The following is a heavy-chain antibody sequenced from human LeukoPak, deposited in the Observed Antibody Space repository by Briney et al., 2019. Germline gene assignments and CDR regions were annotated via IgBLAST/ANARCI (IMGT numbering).Heavy chain of an antibody. J-gene: IGHJ3*02. D-gene: IGHD1-26*01. V-gene: IGHV4-59*01. CDR3: ARAPIVGATDAFDI. Sequence: PSETLSLTCTVSGGSISSYYWSWIRQPPGKGLEWIGYIYYSGSTNYNPSLKSRVTISVDTSKNQFSLKLSSVTAADTAVYYCARAPIVGATDAFDIWGQGTMVTVSS. CDR1: GGSISSYY. CDR2: IYYSGST.